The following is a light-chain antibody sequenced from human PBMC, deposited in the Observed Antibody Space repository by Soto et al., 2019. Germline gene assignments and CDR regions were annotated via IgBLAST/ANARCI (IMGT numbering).Light chain of an antibody. Sequence: DIVMTQSPLSLPVTPGEPASISCRSSPSLLHSNGYTYLDWYLQKPGQSPQLLIYLGSNRASGVPDRFSGSGSGTDFTLKISRVEAEDVGVYYCMQALQTPPTFGQGTKVEIK. CDR3: MQALQTPPT. CDR1: PSLLHSNGYTY. CDR2: LGS. J-gene: IGKJ1*01. V-gene: IGKV2-28*01.